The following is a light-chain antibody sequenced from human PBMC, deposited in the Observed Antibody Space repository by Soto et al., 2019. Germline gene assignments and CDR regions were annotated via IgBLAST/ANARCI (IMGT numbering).Light chain of an antibody. CDR2: GAS. CDR3: QQYNNWPLT. J-gene: IGKJ1*01. Sequence: VMTQSPATLSLSPGERATLSCRASQIVSSNLAWYQQKPGQAPRLLIYGASTRATGIPDRFSGSGSGTEFTLTISRLQSEDFAVYYCQQYNNWPLTFGQGTKVDIK. V-gene: IGKV3D-15*01. CDR1: QIVSSN.